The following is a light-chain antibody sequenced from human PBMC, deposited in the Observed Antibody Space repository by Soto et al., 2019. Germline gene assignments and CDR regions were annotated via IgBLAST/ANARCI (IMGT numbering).Light chain of an antibody. V-gene: IGKV3-11*01. J-gene: IGKJ5*01. Sequence: EIVLTQSPATLSLSPGERATLSCRASQSVSNFLAWYQQKPGQAPRLLIYDASNRATGIPARFSGSGSGTDFTLTIRSLEPEDFAIYYCQQRTNWPLATVGHGTRLENK. CDR2: DAS. CDR1: QSVSNF. CDR3: QQRTNWPLAT.